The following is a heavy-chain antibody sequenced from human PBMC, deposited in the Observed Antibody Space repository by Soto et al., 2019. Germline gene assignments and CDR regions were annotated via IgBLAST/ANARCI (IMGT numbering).Heavy chain of an antibody. D-gene: IGHD1-26*01. Sequence: PSETLSLTSTISGGSISVYYWSWVRQPPGHELEWIGYIYASGSPYYNPSLRSRVTISADTSKNQISLKLTSPTAADTAVYYCARGVGSSPPRYWGRGTLVTVSS. J-gene: IGHJ4*02. CDR1: GGSISVYY. V-gene: IGHV4-59*01. CDR3: ARGVGSSPPRY. CDR2: IYASGSP.